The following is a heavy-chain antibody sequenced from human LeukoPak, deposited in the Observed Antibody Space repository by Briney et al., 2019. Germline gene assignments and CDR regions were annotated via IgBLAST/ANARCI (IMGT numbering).Heavy chain of an antibody. V-gene: IGHV4-4*07. CDR3: ARGGKATVVTM. D-gene: IGHD4-23*01. CDR2: IYSSGST. Sequence: SETLSLTCTASGGSINSYYWSWIRQPAGKGLEWIGRIYSSGSTNYNPSLKSRVSMSVDTSKNQFSLKLTSVTAADTAVYYCARGGKATVVTMWGQGILVPVSS. CDR1: GGSINSYY. J-gene: IGHJ4*02.